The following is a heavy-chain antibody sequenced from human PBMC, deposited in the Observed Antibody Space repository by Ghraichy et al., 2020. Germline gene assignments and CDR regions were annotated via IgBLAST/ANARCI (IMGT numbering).Heavy chain of an antibody. CDR1: GGSISSYY. CDR3: ARALGVDTATDYYYYGMDV. V-gene: IGHV4-59*01. CDR2: IYYSGST. Sequence: SETLSLTCTVSGGSISSYYWSWIRQPPGKGLEWIGYIYYSGSTNYNPSLKSRVTISVDTSKNQFSLKLSSVTAADTAVYYCARALGVDTATDYYYYGMDVWGQGTTVTVSS. J-gene: IGHJ6*02. D-gene: IGHD5-18*01.